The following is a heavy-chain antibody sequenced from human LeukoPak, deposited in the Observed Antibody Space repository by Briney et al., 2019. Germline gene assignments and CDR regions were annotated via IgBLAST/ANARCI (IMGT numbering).Heavy chain of an antibody. J-gene: IGHJ3*02. CDR3: AKDRGAVAGTRDAFDI. CDR2: ISGSGGST. CDR1: GFTFSSYA. Sequence: PGGSLRLSYAASGFTFSSYAMSWVRQAPGKGLEWVSAISGSGGSTYYADSVKGRFTISRDNSKNTLYLQMNSLRAEDTAVYYCAKDRGAVAGTRDAFDIWGQGTMVTVSS. D-gene: IGHD6-19*01. V-gene: IGHV3-23*01.